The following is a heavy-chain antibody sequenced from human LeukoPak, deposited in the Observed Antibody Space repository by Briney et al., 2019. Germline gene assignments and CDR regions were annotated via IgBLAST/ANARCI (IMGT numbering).Heavy chain of an antibody. D-gene: IGHD6-13*01. CDR3: ASPVIIAAAGRAFDY. J-gene: IGHJ4*02. CDR2: ISYDGSNK. V-gene: IGHV3-30-3*01. CDR1: GFTFSSYA. Sequence: GGSLRLSCAASGFTFSSYAMYWVRQAPGKGLEWVAVISYDGSNKYYADSVKGRFTISRDNSKNTLYLQMNSLRAEDTAVYYCASPVIIAAAGRAFDYWGQGTLVTVSS.